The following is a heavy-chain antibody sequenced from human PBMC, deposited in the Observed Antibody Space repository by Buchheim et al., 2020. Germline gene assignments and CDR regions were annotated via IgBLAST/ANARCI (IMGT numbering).Heavy chain of an antibody. Sequence: EVQLVESGGGLVGPGGSLTLSCATSGFTFHDHWMSWIRQAPGKGLEWIARVKSTSAGGTIDYVTSVKGRFVISRDDSKNMLYLQMNSLKNEDTAVYYCTTEPRYWGQGT. CDR3: TTEPRY. J-gene: IGHJ4*02. V-gene: IGHV3-15*01. D-gene: IGHD3-9*01. CDR2: VKSTSAGGTI. CDR1: GFTFHDHW.